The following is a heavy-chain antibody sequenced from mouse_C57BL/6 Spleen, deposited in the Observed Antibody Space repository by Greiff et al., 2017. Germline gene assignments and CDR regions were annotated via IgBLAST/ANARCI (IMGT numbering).Heavy chain of an antibody. CDR1: GYTFTDYN. CDR2: INPYYGGT. J-gene: IGHJ3*01. Sequence: EVKLQEPGPELVKPGASVKMSCKASGYTFTDYNMHWVKQSHGKSLEWIGYINPYYGGTSYNQKFKGKATLTVNKSSSPASMALRSLTSEDSAVYYCARGADYYGSDAWFAYWGQGTLVTVSA. CDR3: ARGADYYGSDAWFAY. D-gene: IGHD1-1*01. V-gene: IGHV1-22*01.